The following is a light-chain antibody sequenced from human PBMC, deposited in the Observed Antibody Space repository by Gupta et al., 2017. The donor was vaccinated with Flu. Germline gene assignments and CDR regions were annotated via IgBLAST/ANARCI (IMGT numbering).Light chain of an antibody. J-gene: IGKJ1*01. CDR2: AAS. V-gene: IGKV1-39*01. Sequence: DIQMSQSASSLSASVGDRVTITCRASQSISSYLNWYQQKPGKAPKLLSYAASSWQSGIPSRFSGSGSGTEFTLTISSLEPEDFATYYCQQNYNTPRTFGQGTKVEI. CDR3: QQNYNTPRT. CDR1: QSISSY.